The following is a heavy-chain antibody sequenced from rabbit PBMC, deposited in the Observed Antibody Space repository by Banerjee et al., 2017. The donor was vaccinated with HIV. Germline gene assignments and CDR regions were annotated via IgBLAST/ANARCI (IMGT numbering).Heavy chain of an antibody. D-gene: IGHD4-2*01. V-gene: IGHV1S40*01. CDR2: IYAGSSGST. J-gene: IGHJ4*01. CDR3: ANVGSHDFTRFNL. CDR1: GFSFSSSYW. Sequence: QSLEESGGDLVKPGASLTLTCTASGFSFSSSYWICWVRQAPGKGLEWIACIYAGSSGSTYYASWTKGRFTISKTSSTTVTLQMPSLTAADTATHFCANVGSHDFTRFNLWGPGTLVTVS.